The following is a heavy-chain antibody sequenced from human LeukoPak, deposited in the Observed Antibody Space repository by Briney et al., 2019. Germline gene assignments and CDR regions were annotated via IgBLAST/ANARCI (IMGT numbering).Heavy chain of an antibody. CDR1: GFTFSSYG. D-gene: IGHD3-16*01. J-gene: IGHJ4*02. CDR2: IWYDGSNK. Sequence: GGSLRLSCAASGFTFSSYGMHWVRQAPGKGLEWVAVIWYDGSNKYYADSVKGRFTISRDNSKNTLYLQMNSLRAEDTAVYYCARDLSAGGGGPATDHWGQGTLVTVSS. CDR3: ARDLSAGGGGPATDH. V-gene: IGHV3-33*01.